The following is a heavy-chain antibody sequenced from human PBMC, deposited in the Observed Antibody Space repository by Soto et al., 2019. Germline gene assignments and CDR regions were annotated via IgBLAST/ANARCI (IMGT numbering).Heavy chain of an antibody. CDR1: GFTFSSYA. CDR2: ISYDGSNK. V-gene: IGHV3-30-3*01. CDR3: ATMPRYYDSSGYSGNV. D-gene: IGHD3-22*01. Sequence: QVQLVESGGGVVQPGRSLRLSCAASGFTFSSYAMHWVRQAPGKGLEWVAVISYDGSNKYYADSVKGRFTISRDNSKNTLYLQMNSLRAEDTAVYYCATMPRYYDSSGYSGNVWGQGTTVTVSS. J-gene: IGHJ6*02.